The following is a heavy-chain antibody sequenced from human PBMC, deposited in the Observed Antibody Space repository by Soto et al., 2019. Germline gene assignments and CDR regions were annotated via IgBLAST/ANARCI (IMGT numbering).Heavy chain of an antibody. J-gene: IGHJ4*02. CDR1: GFTFSSYA. V-gene: IGHV3-30-3*01. Sequence: QVQLVESGGGVVQPGRSLRLSCAASGFTFSSYAMHWVHQAPGKGLEWVAVISYDGSNKYYADSVKGRFTISRDNSKNTLYLQMNSLRAEDTAVYYCARTYYGTDPFDYWGQGTLVTVSS. CDR3: ARTYYGTDPFDY. CDR2: ISYDGSNK. D-gene: IGHD3-10*01.